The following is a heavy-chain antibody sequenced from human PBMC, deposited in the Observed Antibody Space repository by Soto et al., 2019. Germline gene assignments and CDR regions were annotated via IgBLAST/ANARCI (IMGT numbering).Heavy chain of an antibody. J-gene: IGHJ6*03. CDR2: INSDGSST. D-gene: IGHD3-10*01. CDR1: EFILSNYW. V-gene: IGHV3-74*01. Sequence: EVQLVESGGGLVQPGVSLRLSCAASEFILSNYWMHWVRHAPGKGLVWVSRINSDGSSTSYADSVKGRFTISRDNATNTLDRQMNSLRAEDTAVYYCLREAATMVRGTNYSYYSVYVWGKGNTGTGSS. CDR3: LREAATMVRGTNYSYYSVYV.